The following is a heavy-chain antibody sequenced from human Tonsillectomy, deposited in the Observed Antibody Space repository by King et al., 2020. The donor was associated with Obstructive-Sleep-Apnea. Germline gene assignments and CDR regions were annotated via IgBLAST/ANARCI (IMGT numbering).Heavy chain of an antibody. D-gene: IGHD4-11*01. CDR1: CGSISSSTYY. CDR3: ARGDYNYFDY. J-gene: IGHJ4*02. CDR2: ISYIGST. V-gene: IGHV4-39*07. Sequence: VQLQESGPGLVKPSETLSLTCTVSCGSISSSTYYLAWIRQPPGKGLAWIGSISYIGSTYYNPSLQSRLTISIDTSKNQFSLKLSSVTAADTAVYYCARGDYNYFDYWGQGTLVTVSS.